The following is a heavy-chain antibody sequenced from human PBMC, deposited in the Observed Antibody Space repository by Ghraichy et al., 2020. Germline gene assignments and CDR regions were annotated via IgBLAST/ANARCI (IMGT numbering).Heavy chain of an antibody. CDR3: ARGQSGSYFRAYYFDF. J-gene: IGHJ4*02. V-gene: IGHV4-34*01. D-gene: IGHD1-26*01. Sequence: SETLSLTCAVYGGSFSGYYWSWIRQPPGKGLEWIGEINHSGSTNYNPSLKSRVTISVDTSRNQFSLNLSSLTAADTAVYYCARGQSGSYFRAYYFDFWAQGAFVTVPS. CDR1: GGSFSGYY. CDR2: INHSGST.